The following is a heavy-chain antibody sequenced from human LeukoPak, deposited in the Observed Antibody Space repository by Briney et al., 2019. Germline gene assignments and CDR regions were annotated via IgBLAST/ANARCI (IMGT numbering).Heavy chain of an antibody. CDR1: GYTFTGYY. CDR3: ASDPTWDGYNYGLDY. V-gene: IGHV1-2*02. J-gene: IGHJ4*02. D-gene: IGHD5-24*01. CDR2: INPNSGGT. Sequence: GASVKVSCKASGYTFTGYYMHWVRQAPGQGLEWMGWINPNSGGTNYAQKFQGRVTMTRDTSISTAYMELSRLRSDDTAVYYCASDPTWDGYNYGLDYWGQGTLVTASS.